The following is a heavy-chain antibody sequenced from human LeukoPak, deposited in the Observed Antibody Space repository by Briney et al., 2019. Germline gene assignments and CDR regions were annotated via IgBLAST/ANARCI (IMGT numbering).Heavy chain of an antibody. Sequence: SETLSLTCAVSGYSIRSGYYWGWIRQPPGKGLEWIGSIYHSGSTYYNPSLKSRVTISEDTSKNQFSLKLSSVTAADTAVYYCASRPTFYYGSGSYWFDYWGRGTLVTVSS. CDR1: GYSIRSGYY. D-gene: IGHD3-10*01. CDR3: ASRPTFYYGSGSYWFDY. J-gene: IGHJ4*02. CDR2: IYHSGST. V-gene: IGHV4-38-2*01.